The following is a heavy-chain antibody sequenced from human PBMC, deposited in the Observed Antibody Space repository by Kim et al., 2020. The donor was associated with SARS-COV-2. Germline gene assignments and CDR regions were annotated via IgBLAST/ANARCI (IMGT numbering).Heavy chain of an antibody. Sequence: SETLSLTCTVSGGSISTYYWTWIRQPPGKGLEWIGYIYYSGSTNYNASLKSRVTISVDTSKNQFSLNLSSVTAADTAVYYCARGGDTYDFWSGYRDSYGMDVWGQGTTVTVSS. CDR1: GGSISTYY. CDR3: ARGGDTYDFWSGYRDSYGMDV. CDR2: IYYSGST. J-gene: IGHJ6*02. V-gene: IGHV4-59*13. D-gene: IGHD3-3*01.